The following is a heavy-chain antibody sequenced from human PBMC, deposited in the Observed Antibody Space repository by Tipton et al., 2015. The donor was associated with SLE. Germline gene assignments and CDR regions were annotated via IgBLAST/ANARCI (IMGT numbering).Heavy chain of an antibody. CDR2: NFTSGHT. CDR1: GGSLSGDTYY. Sequence: TLSLTCTVSGGSLSGDTYYWSWIRQPAGEGLEWIGRNFTSGHTNYNPALKSRVTISVDTSKNQFSLELSPVTAADTAVYYCARETEDTGWIHSRDYIYYYYSLDVSGPGTTVTVSS. D-gene: IGHD6-19*01. V-gene: IGHV4-61*02. J-gene: IGHJ6*03. CDR3: ARETEDTGWIHSRDYIYYYYSLDV.